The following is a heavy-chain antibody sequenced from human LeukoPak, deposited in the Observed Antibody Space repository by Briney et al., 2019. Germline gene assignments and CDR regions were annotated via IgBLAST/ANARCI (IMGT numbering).Heavy chain of an antibody. J-gene: IGHJ3*02. Sequence: GESLQISCQGSGSIFTSYWIGWVRQLPGKGLEWMGIIYPGDSDTRYSPSFQGQVTISADKSISTAYLQWSSLKASDTAMYYCASPTTVTTIAFDIWGQGAMVTVSS. CDR3: ASPTTVTTIAFDI. CDR1: GSIFTSYW. CDR2: IYPGDSDT. V-gene: IGHV5-51*01. D-gene: IGHD4-17*01.